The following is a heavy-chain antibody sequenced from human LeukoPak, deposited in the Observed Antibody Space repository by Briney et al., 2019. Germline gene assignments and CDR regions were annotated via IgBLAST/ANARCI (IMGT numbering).Heavy chain of an antibody. Sequence: PGGSLRLSCAASGFTFINYAMNWVRQAPGKGLEWVSALSFSGLTTYYADSVRGRFTISRDNSKSTLYLQMNSLRAEDTALYYCARPTSGWYARGFDYWVQGMLVTVSS. D-gene: IGHD6-19*01. CDR1: GFTFINYA. J-gene: IGHJ4*02. CDR3: ARPTSGWYARGFDY. CDR2: LSFSGLTT. V-gene: IGHV3-23*01.